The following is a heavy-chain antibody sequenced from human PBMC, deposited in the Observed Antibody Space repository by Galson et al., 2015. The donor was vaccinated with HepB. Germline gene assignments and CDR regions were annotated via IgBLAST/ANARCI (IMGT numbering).Heavy chain of an antibody. CDR2: INAGNGNT. V-gene: IGHV1-3*01. D-gene: IGHD2-15*01. Sequence: SVKVSCKASGYTFTSYAMHWVRQAPGQRLEWMGWINAGNGNTKYSQKFQGRVTITRDTSASTAYMELSSLRSEDTAVYYCARAPRPRVVVVAATGPPHFDYWGQGTLVTVSS. CDR1: GYTFTSYA. CDR3: ARAPRPRVVVVAATGPPHFDY. J-gene: IGHJ4*02.